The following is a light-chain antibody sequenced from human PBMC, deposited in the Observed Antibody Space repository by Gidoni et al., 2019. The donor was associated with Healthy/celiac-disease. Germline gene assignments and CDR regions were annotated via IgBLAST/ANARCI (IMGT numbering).Light chain of an antibody. J-gene: IGKJ3*01. CDR1: QSVSSSY. CDR2: GAS. Sequence: VLTQSPGTLSLSPGDRATLSCKASQSVSSSYLAWYQQKPGQAPRPLIYGASSRATGIPDRFSGSGSGTDFTLTISRLEPEDFAVYYCQQSGTFGPGTKVDIK. CDR3: QQSGT. V-gene: IGKV3-20*01.